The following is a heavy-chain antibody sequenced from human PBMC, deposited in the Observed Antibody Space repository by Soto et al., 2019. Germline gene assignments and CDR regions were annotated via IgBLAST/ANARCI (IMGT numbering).Heavy chain of an antibody. D-gene: IGHD3-9*01. V-gene: IGHV4-31*03. CDR1: GGSISSGGYY. Sequence: QVQLQESGPGLVKPSQTLSLTCTVSGGSISSGGYYWSWIRQHPGKGLEWIGYIYYSGSTYYNPSLKTRVTISVDTSKNQSSLKLSSVTAADMAVYYCARDPDPLDCPHGAFDIWGQGTMVTVSS. CDR2: IYYSGST. J-gene: IGHJ3*02. CDR3: ARDPDPLDCPHGAFDI.